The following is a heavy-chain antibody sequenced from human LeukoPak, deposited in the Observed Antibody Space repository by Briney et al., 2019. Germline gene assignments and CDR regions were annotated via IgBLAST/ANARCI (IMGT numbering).Heavy chain of an antibody. J-gene: IGHJ3*02. CDR2: IYYSGST. CDR3: ARRARGAFDI. CDR1: GGSISSYY. V-gene: IGHV4-59*08. Sequence: PSETLSLTCTVSGGSISSYYWSWIRQPPGKGLEWIGYIYYSGSTNYNPSPKSRVTISVDTSKNQFSLKLSSVTAADTAVYYCARRARGAFDIWGQGTMATVSS.